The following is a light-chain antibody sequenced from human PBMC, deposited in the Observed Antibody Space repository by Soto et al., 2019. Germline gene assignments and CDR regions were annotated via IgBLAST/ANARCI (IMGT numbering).Light chain of an antibody. J-gene: IGLJ1*01. Sequence: QSVLTQPASVSDSPGQSITISCTGTSSDVGGSNFVSWYQQHPGKPPKLIIYDVANRPSGVSNRFSGSKSGSTASLIISRLQTEEEADYYCVSYTSSTTYVFGTGTKGTVL. CDR3: VSYTSSTTYV. CDR2: DVA. V-gene: IGLV2-14*03. CDR1: SSDVGGSNF.